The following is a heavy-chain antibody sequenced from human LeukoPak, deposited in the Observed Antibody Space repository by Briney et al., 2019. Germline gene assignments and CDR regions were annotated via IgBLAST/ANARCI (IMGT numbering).Heavy chain of an antibody. CDR1: GFPFSAYW. CDR3: AKEGAGYGYDY. V-gene: IGHV3-74*01. J-gene: IGHJ4*02. D-gene: IGHD5-12*01. Sequence: GGSLRLSCAASGFPFSAYWLHWVRQTPGKGLVWVSRLKNAGSSTVYADSVKGRFTISRDNAKNTLYLQMNSLGAEDTAIYYCAKEGAGYGYDYWGQGTLVTVSS. CDR2: LKNAGSST.